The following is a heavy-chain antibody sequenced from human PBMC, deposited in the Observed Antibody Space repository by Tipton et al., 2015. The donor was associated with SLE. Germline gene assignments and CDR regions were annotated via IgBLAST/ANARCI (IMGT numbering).Heavy chain of an antibody. J-gene: IGHJ3*02. D-gene: IGHD5-24*01. CDR2: IYTSGST. V-gene: IGHV4-4*09. CDR3: ARDLRRAGPDAFDI. CDR1: GGSISSYY. Sequence: TLSLTCTVSGGSISSYYWSWIRQPPGKGLEWIGYIYTSGSTNYNPSLKSRVTISVDTSKNQFSLKLSSVTAADTAVYYCARDLRRAGPDAFDIWGQGTMVTVSS.